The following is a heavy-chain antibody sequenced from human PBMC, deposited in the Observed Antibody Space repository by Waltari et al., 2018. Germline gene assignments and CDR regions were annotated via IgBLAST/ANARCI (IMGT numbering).Heavy chain of an antibody. D-gene: IGHD3-10*01. CDR3: ARGGSVSYYNHDAFDI. J-gene: IGHJ3*02. CDR1: GGSIISYY. Sequence: QVQLQESGPGLVKPSETLSLTCTVSGGSIISYYWSWIRQPPGKGLEWIGYIYYSGSTNYSPSLKSRVTISVDTSKNQFSLKLSSVTAADTAVYYCARGGSVSYYNHDAFDIWGQGTMVTVSS. CDR2: IYYSGST. V-gene: IGHV4-59*01.